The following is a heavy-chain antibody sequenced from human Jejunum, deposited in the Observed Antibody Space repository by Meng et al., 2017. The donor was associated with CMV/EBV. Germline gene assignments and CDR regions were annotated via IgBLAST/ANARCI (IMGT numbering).Heavy chain of an antibody. CDR2: ISYSRST. CDR1: GVSDSSGSCY. CDR3: ARVRGYGDYGGIDY. Sequence: SGVSDSSGSCYWSWIRQPPGKGLDWIGYISYSRSTNYNPSLKSRVTISVDTSKNQFSLKLSSVTAADTAVYYCARVRGYGDYGGIDYWGQGTLVTVSS. D-gene: IGHD4-17*01. J-gene: IGHJ4*02. V-gene: IGHV4-61*01.